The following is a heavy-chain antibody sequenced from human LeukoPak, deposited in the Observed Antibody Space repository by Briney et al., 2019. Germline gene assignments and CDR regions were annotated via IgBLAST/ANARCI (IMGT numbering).Heavy chain of an antibody. V-gene: IGHV4-61*02. CDR3: ARDNARHFGSDY. CDR2: IYTSGST. CDR1: GGSISSGSYY. D-gene: IGHD3-10*01. Sequence: PSQTLSLTCTVSGGSISSGSYYWSWIRQPAGKGLEWIGRIYTSGSTNYNPSLKSRVTISVDTSKNQFSLKLSSVTAADTAVYYCARDNARHFGSDYWGQGTLVTVSS. J-gene: IGHJ4*02.